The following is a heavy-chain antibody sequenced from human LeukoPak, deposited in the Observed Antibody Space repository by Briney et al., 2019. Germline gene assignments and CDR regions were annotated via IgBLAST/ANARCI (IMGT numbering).Heavy chain of an antibody. D-gene: IGHD3-3*01. V-gene: IGHV1-46*01. J-gene: IGHJ4*02. Sequence: ASVKVSCKASGYTFTSYYMHWVRQAPGQGLEWMGIINPSGGSTSYAQKFQGRVTMTRDTSTSTVYMELSSLRSEDTAVYYCARDNVLRFLEWLPDYWGQGTLVTVSS. CDR3: ARDNVLRFLEWLPDY. CDR2: INPSGGST. CDR1: GYTFTSYY.